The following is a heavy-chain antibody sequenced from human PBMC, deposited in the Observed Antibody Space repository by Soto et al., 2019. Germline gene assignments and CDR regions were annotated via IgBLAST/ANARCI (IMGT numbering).Heavy chain of an antibody. CDR3: ARGDYYDNSGPFSDVFDV. V-gene: IGHV4-59*08. CDR2: IYYSGST. Sequence: SETLSLTCTVSGGSISSYYWSWIRQPPGKGLEWIGYIYYSGSTNYNPSLKSRVTISVDTSKNQFSLKLSSVTAADTAVYYCARGDYYDNSGPFSDVFDVWGQGTMVNVS. D-gene: IGHD3-22*01. J-gene: IGHJ3*01. CDR1: GGSISSYY.